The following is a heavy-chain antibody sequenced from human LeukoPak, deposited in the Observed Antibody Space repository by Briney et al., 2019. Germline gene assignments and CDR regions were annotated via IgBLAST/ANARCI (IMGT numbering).Heavy chain of an antibody. CDR3: ARDGYSSSWYPAYYYYMDV. D-gene: IGHD6-13*01. J-gene: IGHJ6*03. V-gene: IGHV3-64*01. CDR1: GFTFSSYA. Sequence: GGSLRLSCAASGFTFSSYAMHWVRQAPGKGLEYVSAISSNGGSTYYANSVKGRFTISRDNSKNTLYLKMGSLRAEDMAVYYCARDGYSSSWYPAYYYYMDVWGKGTTVTISS. CDR2: ISSNGGST.